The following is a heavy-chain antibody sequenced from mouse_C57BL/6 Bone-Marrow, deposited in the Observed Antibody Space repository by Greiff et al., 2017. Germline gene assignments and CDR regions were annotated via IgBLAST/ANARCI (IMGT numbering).Heavy chain of an antibody. CDR3: TPRVVRY. CDR1: GFNIKDDY. J-gene: IGHJ2*01. CDR2: IDPENGDT. D-gene: IGHD2-12*01. V-gene: IGHV14-4*01. Sequence: EVKLVESGAELVRPGASVKLSCTASGFNIKDDYMHWVKQRPEQGLAWIGWIDPENGDTEYASKFQGKATITADTSSNTAYLQLSSLTSEDTAVYYCTPRVVRYWGQGTTLTVSS.